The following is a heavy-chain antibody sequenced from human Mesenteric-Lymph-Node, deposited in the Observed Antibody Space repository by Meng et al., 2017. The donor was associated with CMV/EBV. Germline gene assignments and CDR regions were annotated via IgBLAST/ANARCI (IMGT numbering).Heavy chain of an antibody. CDR3: TTGSRWPKLRSDY. V-gene: IGHV3-15*01. J-gene: IGHJ4*02. CDR1: GFTFSNAW. CDR2: IKSKTDGGTT. D-gene: IGHD4-23*01. Sequence: GESLKISCAASGFTFSNAWMSWVRQAPGKGLEWVGRIKSKTDGGTTDYAAPVKGRFTISRDDSKNTLYLQMNSLKTEDTAVYYCTTGSRWPKLRSDYWGQGTLVTVSS.